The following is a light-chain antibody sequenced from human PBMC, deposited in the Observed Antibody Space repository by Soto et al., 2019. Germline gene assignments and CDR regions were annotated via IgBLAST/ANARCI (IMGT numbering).Light chain of an antibody. CDR1: QSILYTSTNENY. CDR3: QQYYGLQQK. Sequence: IVMTQSPDSLAVSLGERATINCKSSQSILYTSTNENYLSWYQQKPGQPPKLLIYWASTRQSGVPDRFSGSGSGTDFTLTISSLQAEDVAVYYCQQYYGLQQKFGQGTKVDIX. CDR2: WAS. J-gene: IGKJ1*01. V-gene: IGKV4-1*01.